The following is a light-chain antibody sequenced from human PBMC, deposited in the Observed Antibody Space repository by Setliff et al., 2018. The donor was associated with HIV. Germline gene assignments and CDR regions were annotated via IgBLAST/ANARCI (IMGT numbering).Light chain of an antibody. CDR1: SSDVGSYNL. Sequence: QSALAQPAPVSGSPGQSITISCTGTSSDVGSYNLVSWYQQHLGKAPKLMIYDVSKRPSGVSNCFSGSKSGNTASLTISRLQAGDESDYFCCSYAGGSTYVFGTGTK. CDR3: CSYAGGSTYV. CDR2: DVS. V-gene: IGLV2-23*02. J-gene: IGLJ1*01.